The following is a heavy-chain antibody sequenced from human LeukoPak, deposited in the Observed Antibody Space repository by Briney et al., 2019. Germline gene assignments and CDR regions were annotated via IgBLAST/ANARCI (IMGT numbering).Heavy chain of an antibody. V-gene: IGHV1-69*13. CDR3: ARGGSPPTGIDYYYYYGMDV. CDR1: GGTFSSYA. Sequence: SMKVSCTASGGTFSSYAISWVRQAPGQGLEWMGGIIPIFGTANYAQKFQGRVTITADESTSTAYMELSSLRSEDTAVYYCARGGSPPTGIDYYYYYGMDVWGQGTTVTVSS. CDR2: IIPIFGTA. J-gene: IGHJ6*02. D-gene: IGHD1-26*01.